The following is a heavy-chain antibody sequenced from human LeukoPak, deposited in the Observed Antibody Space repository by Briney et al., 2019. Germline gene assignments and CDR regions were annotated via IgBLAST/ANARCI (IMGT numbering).Heavy chain of an antibody. D-gene: IGHD7-27*01. Sequence: GGSLRLSCAASGFTFRTYGMHWVRQAPGKGLEWVAAISHDGSNIDYAESVKGRFTVSRDNSKDTLYLQMNSLRAEDTAVYYCARENWGAFDCWGQGTLVTVSS. CDR3: ARENWGAFDC. V-gene: IGHV3-30*03. J-gene: IGHJ4*02. CDR2: ISHDGSNI. CDR1: GFTFRTYG.